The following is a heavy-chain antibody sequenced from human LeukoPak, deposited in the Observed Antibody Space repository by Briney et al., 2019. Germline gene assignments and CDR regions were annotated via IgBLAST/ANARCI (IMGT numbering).Heavy chain of an antibody. CDR2: IIPIFGTA. Sequence: GASVKGSCKASGGTFSSYAISWVRQAPGQGLEWMGGIIPIFGTANSAQKFQGRVTITADESTSTAYMELSSLRSEDTAVYYCARVLYGSGSYTYYYYYMDVWGKGTTVTISS. V-gene: IGHV1-69*01. D-gene: IGHD3-10*01. CDR3: ARVLYGSGSYTYYYYYMDV. CDR1: GGTFSSYA. J-gene: IGHJ6*03.